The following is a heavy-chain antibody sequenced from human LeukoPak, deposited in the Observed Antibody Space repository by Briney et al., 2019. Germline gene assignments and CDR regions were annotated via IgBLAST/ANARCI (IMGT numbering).Heavy chain of an antibody. V-gene: IGHV4-34*10. J-gene: IGHJ4*02. CDR2: ISHSGGT. Sequence: SETLSLTCAVYGGSFSDYYWSWIRQPPGKGLEWIGEISHSGGTNYNPSLKSRITVSMDTSKNQFSLKLSSVTAADTAVYYCAKFGGMCDSMVVAATRRFDYWGQGTLVTVSS. CDR1: GGSFSDYY. CDR3: AKFGGMCDSMVVAATRRFDY. D-gene: IGHD2-15*01.